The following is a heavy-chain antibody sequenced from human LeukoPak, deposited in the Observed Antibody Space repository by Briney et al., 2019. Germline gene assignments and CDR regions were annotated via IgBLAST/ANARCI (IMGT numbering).Heavy chain of an antibody. V-gene: IGHV3-23*01. CDR1: GFTFSSYG. CDR3: AKDFGRNLGGPGY. Sequence: GSLRLSCAASGFTFSSYGMHWVRQAPGGGLEWVSGISGDGYSTYYADSVKGRFAISRDNSKSTLYLQMNSLRAEDTAVYYCAKDFGRNLGGPGYWGRGTRVTVSS. D-gene: IGHD3-10*01. CDR2: ISGDGYST. J-gene: IGHJ4*02.